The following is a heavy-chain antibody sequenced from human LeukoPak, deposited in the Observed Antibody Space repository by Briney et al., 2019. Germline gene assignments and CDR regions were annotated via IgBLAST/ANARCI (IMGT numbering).Heavy chain of an antibody. D-gene: IGHD2-21*01. J-gene: IGHJ6*03. CDR1: GYTLTELS. V-gene: IGHV1-69*13. CDR2: IIPIFGTA. CDR3: ASPIRRLWGHYYMDV. Sequence: EASVKVSCKVSGYTLTELSMHWVRQAPGKGLEWMGGIIPIFGTANYAQKFQGRVTITADESTSTAYMELSSLRSEDTAVYYCASPIRRLWGHYYMDVWGKGTTVTISS.